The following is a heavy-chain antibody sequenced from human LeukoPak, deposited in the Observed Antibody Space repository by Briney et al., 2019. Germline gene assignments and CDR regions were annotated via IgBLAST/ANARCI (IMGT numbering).Heavy chain of an antibody. CDR3: ATIKRGNIFGYFDF. D-gene: IGHD5-18*01. CDR1: GASMNTHY. CDR2: MLDTVTT. V-gene: IGHV4-59*11. Sequence: PSETQSLTCAVSGASMNTHYWSWIRQPPGKGLEWIGYMLDTVTTKDNPSLKSRFTLSADTSKNQFSLRLTSVTAADTAVYYCATIKRGNIFGYFDFWGLGIPVSVSS. J-gene: IGHJ4*02.